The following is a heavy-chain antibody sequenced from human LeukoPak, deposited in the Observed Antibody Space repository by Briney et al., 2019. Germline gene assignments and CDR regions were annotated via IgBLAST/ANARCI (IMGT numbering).Heavy chain of an antibody. CDR3: ARRAVGATGSRRVGELDY. Sequence: SETLSLTCTVSGGSISSSSYYWGWIRQPPGKGLEWIGSIYYSGSTYYNPSLKSRVTISVDTSKNQFSLKLSSVTAADTAVYYCARRAVGATGSRRVGELDYWGQGTLVTVSS. V-gene: IGHV4-39*01. CDR1: GGSISSSSYY. J-gene: IGHJ4*02. D-gene: IGHD1-26*01. CDR2: IYYSGST.